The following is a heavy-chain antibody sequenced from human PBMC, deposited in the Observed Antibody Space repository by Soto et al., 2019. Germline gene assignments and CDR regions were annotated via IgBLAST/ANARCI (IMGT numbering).Heavy chain of an antibody. CDR1: GGSISSSSYY. J-gene: IGHJ6*02. CDR2: IYHSGST. D-gene: IGHD4-4*01. Sequence: PSETLSLTCTVSGGSISSSSYYWGWIRQPPGKGLEWIGEIYHSGSTNYNPSLKSRVTISVDKSKNQFSLKLSSVTAADTAVYYCARALEASNYEYYYYYGMDVWGQGTTVTVSS. V-gene: IGHV4-39*07. CDR3: ARALEASNYEYYYYYGMDV.